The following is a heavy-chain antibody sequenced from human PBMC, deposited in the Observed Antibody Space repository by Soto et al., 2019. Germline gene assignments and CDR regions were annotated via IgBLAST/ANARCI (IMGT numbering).Heavy chain of an antibody. CDR3: VTGWSGY. CDR1: GFSFSSSW. D-gene: IGHD2-15*01. J-gene: IGHJ4*02. Sequence: GGSLRLSCVVSGFSFSSSWMHWVRQAPGKGLVWVSRINSDGSSTNYADSVKGRFTTSRDNAKNMLYLQMNSLRVEDTALYYCVTGWSGYWGQGTLVTVSS. CDR2: INSDGSST. V-gene: IGHV3-74*01.